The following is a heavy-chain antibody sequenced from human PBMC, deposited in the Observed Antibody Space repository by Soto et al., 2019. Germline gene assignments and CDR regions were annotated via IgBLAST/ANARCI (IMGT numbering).Heavy chain of an antibody. CDR3: AKCPGYDSSSPDWYLDL. CDR1: GFTFSSCG. Sequence: VQLLESGGGLVQSGGSLKLSCVASGFTFSSCGMNWVRQTPGKGLEWVSGISGSGAETYYADSVKGRFAISRDNSKNTLYLQMCSLRVEDTAVYYCAKCPGYDSSSPDWYLDLWGRGTLVTVSS. J-gene: IGHJ2*01. V-gene: IGHV3-23*01. D-gene: IGHD6-6*01. CDR2: ISGSGAET.